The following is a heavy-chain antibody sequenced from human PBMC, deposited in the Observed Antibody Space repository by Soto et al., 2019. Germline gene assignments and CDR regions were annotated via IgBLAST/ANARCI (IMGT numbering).Heavy chain of an antibody. J-gene: IGHJ4*02. Sequence: QLQESGPGLVKPSETLALTCSVSGGSINNFHWSWIRQPPGKGLEWIGFVFYSGRTTYNPSLQSRVTISVDTSHNYFSVKVRAVTAADTATYYCARIKSGYNYGSIIDFWGQGKLVSVSS. V-gene: IGHV4-59*01. CDR1: GGSINNFH. D-gene: IGHD5-18*01. CDR2: VFYSGRT. CDR3: ARIKSGYNYGSIIDF.